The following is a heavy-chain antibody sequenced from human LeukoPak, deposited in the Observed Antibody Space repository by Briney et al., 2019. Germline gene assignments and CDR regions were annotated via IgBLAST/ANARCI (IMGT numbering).Heavy chain of an antibody. CDR1: GFSFSTYG. CDR3: ARDLVLETGNY. V-gene: IGHV3-30*02. J-gene: IGHJ4*02. D-gene: IGHD1-1*01. Sequence: GGSLRLSCAASGFSFSTYGMHWVRQAPGKGLEWLALIWRDGSNKYYADSVKGRFTISRDNSKNTLYLQMNSLRAEDTAVYYCARDLVLETGNYWGQGTLVTVSS. CDR2: IWRDGSNK.